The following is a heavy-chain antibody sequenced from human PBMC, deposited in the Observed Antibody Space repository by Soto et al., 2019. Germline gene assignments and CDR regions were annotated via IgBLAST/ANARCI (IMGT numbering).Heavy chain of an antibody. CDR1: GGTFSSYA. CDR3: ARGAGIAVAGTLRDYYYYGMDV. D-gene: IGHD6-19*01. Sequence: GASVKVSCKASGGTFSSYAISWVRQAPGQGLEWMGGIIPIFGTANYAQKFQGRVTITADESTSTAYMELSSLRSEDTAVYYCARGAGIAVAGTLRDYYYYGMDVWGQGTTVTVSS. V-gene: IGHV1-69*13. J-gene: IGHJ6*02. CDR2: IIPIFGTA.